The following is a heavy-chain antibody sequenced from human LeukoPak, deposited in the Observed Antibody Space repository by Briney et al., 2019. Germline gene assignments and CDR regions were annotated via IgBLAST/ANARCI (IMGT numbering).Heavy chain of an antibody. CDR1: GYSISSGYY. V-gene: IGHV4-38-2*02. Sequence: SETLSLTCTVSGYSISSGYYWGWIRQPPGKGLEWIENIYYSGSTYYNPSLRSRVTISIDTSKNQFSLKVRSVTAADTAVYYCASASGLNDAFDIWGQGTMVIVSS. CDR3: ASASGLNDAFDI. CDR2: IYYSGST. D-gene: IGHD6-19*01. J-gene: IGHJ3*02.